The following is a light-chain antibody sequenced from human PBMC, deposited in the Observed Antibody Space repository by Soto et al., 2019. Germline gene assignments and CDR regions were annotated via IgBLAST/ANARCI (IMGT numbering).Light chain of an antibody. Sequence: QSVLTQPPSVSAAPGQKVTISCSGTSSNIGNKYVSWYQQLPGTAPKLLIYDNNQRPSGIPDRFSGSKSGTSATLGITGLQTGDDADYYCGAWDTSLSGVVFGGGTKLTVL. CDR2: DNN. V-gene: IGLV1-51*01. J-gene: IGLJ2*01. CDR3: GAWDTSLSGVV. CDR1: SSNIGNKY.